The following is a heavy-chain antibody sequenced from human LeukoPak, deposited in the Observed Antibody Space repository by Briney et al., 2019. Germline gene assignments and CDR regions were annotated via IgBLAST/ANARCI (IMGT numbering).Heavy chain of an antibody. J-gene: IGHJ4*02. Sequence: PSETLSLTCSVSGGFMSGYCWSWIRQPPGKGLEWIGYICYSGRTNYNPSLKSRVTISVDTSKNQFSLTLSSVTAADAAVYYCARGNGYNRYWGQGSLVTVSS. CDR3: ARGNGYNRY. CDR1: GGFMSGYC. V-gene: IGHV4-59*01. D-gene: IGHD5-24*01. CDR2: ICYSGRT.